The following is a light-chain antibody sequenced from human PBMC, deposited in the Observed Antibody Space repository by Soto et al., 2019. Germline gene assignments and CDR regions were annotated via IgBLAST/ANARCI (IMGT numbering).Light chain of an antibody. Sequence: DIQMTQSPSSLSASVGDSVTITCRASQSIVTYLNWYQQRPGKAPNLLIYATSTLQSGVPSRFRGSGSGTDFTLTIGGLQPEDFATDYCQQSYSAPSYTFGQGTK. CDR2: ATS. CDR1: QSIVTY. V-gene: IGKV1-39*01. J-gene: IGKJ2*01. CDR3: QQSYSAPSYT.